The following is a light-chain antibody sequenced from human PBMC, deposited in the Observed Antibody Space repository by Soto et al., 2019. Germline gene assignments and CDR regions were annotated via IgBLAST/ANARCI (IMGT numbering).Light chain of an antibody. J-gene: IGKJ2*01. CDR1: QSISSY. Sequence: EIVLTQSPATLSLSPGERATLSCRASQSISSYLAWFQQKPGQAPRLLIHDASSRATGIPARFSGSGSGTDFTLTISSVESEDSAAYYCQQRYNRYTFGQGTKLEIK. V-gene: IGKV3-11*01. CDR3: QQRYNRYT. CDR2: DAS.